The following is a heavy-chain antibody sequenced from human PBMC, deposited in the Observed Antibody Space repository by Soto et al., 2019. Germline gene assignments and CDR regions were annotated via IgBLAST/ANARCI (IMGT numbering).Heavy chain of an antibody. CDR1: GYIFTSQG. V-gene: IGHV1-18*01. CDR3: ARGRTRALDY. J-gene: IGHJ4*02. CDR2: ISTYNGNP. Sequence: QIQLVQSGAEVKKPGASVKVSCKASGYIFTSQGISWVRQAPGQGLEWMGWISTYNGNPNYAQKLPGRVTMTTNTSTTTAFLELRSLTSDDTAVYYCARGRTRALDYWGQGTPVIVSS. D-gene: IGHD1-7*01.